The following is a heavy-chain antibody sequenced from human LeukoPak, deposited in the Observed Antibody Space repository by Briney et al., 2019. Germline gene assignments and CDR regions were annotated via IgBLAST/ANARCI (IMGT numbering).Heavy chain of an antibody. V-gene: IGHV3-23*01. D-gene: IGHD5-24*01. CDR1: GFTFSSFA. J-gene: IGHJ4*02. CDR3: ARSRDGYNILDY. Sequence: GGSLRLSCAASGFTFSSFAMTWVRQAPGKGLEWVSAIVGGGDPTRYADSVRGRFTISRDNSKNTLNLQMNSLRAEDTAVYYCARSRDGYNILDYWGQGTLVTVSS. CDR2: IVGGGDPT.